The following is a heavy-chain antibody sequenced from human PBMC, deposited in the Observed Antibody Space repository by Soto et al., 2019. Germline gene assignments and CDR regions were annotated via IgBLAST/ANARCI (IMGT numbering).Heavy chain of an antibody. Sequence: PGGSLRLSCAASGFTFSSYGMHWVRQAPGKGLEWVAVIWYDGSNKYYADSVKGRFTISRDNSKNTLYLQMNSLRAEDTAVYYCERDRFEYSSSAPALHWGQGTLVTVYS. CDR3: ERDRFEYSSSAPALH. CDR2: IWYDGSNK. V-gene: IGHV3-33*01. CDR1: GFTFSSYG. D-gene: IGHD6-6*01. J-gene: IGHJ4*02.